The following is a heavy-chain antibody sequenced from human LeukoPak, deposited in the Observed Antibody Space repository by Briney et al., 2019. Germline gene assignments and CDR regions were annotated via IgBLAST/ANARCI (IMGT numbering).Heavy chain of an antibody. V-gene: IGHV3-9*01. CDR3: AKDSESYGGAFDI. CDR1: GFTFDDYA. CDR2: ISWNSGSI. D-gene: IGHD1-26*01. J-gene: IGHJ3*02. Sequence: SLRLSCAASGFTFDDYAMHWVRQAPGKGLEWVSGISWNSGSIGYADSVKGRFTISRDNAKNSLYLQMNSLRAEDTALYYCAKDSESYGGAFDIWGQGTMVTVSS.